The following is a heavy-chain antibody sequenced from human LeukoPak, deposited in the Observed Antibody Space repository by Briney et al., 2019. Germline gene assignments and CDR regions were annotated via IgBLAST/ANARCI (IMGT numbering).Heavy chain of an antibody. Sequence: GGSLRLSCAASGFTFSSYGMHWVRQAPGKGLEWVAFIRYDGSNKYYADSVKGRFTISRDNSKNTLYLQMNSLRAEDTAVYYCANHLFGDLFFPFDYWGQGTLVTVSS. CDR3: ANHLFGDLFFPFDY. CDR2: IRYDGSNK. CDR1: GFTFSSYG. J-gene: IGHJ4*02. V-gene: IGHV3-30*02. D-gene: IGHD3-10*01.